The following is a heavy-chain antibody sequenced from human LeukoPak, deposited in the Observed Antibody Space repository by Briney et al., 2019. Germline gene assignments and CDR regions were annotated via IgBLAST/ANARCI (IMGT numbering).Heavy chain of an antibody. V-gene: IGHV3-30*18. D-gene: IGHD6-6*01. J-gene: IGHJ1*01. CDR1: GFTFSSYG. Sequence: GGSLRLSCAASGFTFSSYGMHWVRQAPGKGLEWVAVISYDGSNKYYADSVKGRFTISRDNSKNTLYLQMNSLRAEDTAVYYCAKEMRQLVIFQHWGQGTLVTVSS. CDR2: ISYDGSNK. CDR3: AKEMRQLVIFQH.